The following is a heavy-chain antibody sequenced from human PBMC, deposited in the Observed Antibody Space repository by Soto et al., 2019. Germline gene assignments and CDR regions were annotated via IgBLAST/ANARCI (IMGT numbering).Heavy chain of an antibody. J-gene: IGHJ5*02. CDR3: AKDSRGYTKNYGGPNWFHP. Sequence: SETLSLTCTVSGGSISSYYWGWIRQPPGKGLEWIGSIYYSGSTYYNPSLKSRVTISRDNSKNTLYLQMNSLRAEDTAIYYCAKDSRGYTKNYGGPNWFHPWGQGTLVTVSS. V-gene: IGHV4-39*02. CDR2: IYYSGST. CDR1: GGSISSYY. D-gene: IGHD1-7*01.